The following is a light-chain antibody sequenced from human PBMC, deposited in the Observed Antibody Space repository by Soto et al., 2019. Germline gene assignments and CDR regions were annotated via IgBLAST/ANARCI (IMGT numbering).Light chain of an antibody. CDR2: DNN. CDR3: ATWHNSLSAGAV. V-gene: IGLV1-51*01. CDR1: SSNIGNNY. Sequence: QSVLTQPPSVSAAPGQKVTISCSGSSSNIGNNYVSWYQQLPGTAPQLLIYDNNKRPSGIPDRFSGSKYGTSATLGITGLQTGDEADYYCATWHNSLSAGAVFGGGTQLTVL. J-gene: IGLJ7*01.